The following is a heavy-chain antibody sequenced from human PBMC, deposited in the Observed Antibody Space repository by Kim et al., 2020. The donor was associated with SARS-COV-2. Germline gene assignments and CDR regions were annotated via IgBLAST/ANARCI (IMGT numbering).Heavy chain of an antibody. D-gene: IGHD1-26*01. CDR3: AREGSGSYYYFDD. V-gene: IGHV3-74*01. J-gene: IGHJ4*02. Sequence: ADYGKGRLALTRDNAKNTLNLQMNSLSAEDTDVYYCAREGSGSYYYFDDWGQGTLVTVSS.